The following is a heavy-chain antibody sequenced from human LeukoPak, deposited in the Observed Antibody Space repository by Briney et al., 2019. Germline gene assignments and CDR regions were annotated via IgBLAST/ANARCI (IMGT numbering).Heavy chain of an antibody. D-gene: IGHD1-26*01. CDR2: IRYDGSNK. CDR3: ARVRGSSGSYLTYYYYYYMDV. CDR1: GFTFSSYG. J-gene: IGHJ6*03. Sequence: GGSLRLSCAASGFTFSSYGMHWVRQAPGKGLEWVAFIRYDGSNKYYADSVKGRFTISRDNSKNTLYLQMNSLRAEDTAVYYCARVRGSSGSYLTYYYYYYMDVWGKGTTVTVSS. V-gene: IGHV3-30*02.